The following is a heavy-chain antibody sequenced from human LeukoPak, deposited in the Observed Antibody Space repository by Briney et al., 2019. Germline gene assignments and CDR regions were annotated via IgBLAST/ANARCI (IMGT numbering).Heavy chain of an antibody. Sequence: ASVKVSCKASGGTFSSYAISWVRQAPGQGLEWMGWISAYNGNTNYAQKLQGRVTMTTDTSTSTAYMELRSLRSDDTAVYYCARDPHYAKYGMDVWGRGTTVTVSS. CDR2: ISAYNGNT. CDR3: ARDPHYAKYGMDV. J-gene: IGHJ6*02. D-gene: IGHD4-17*01. V-gene: IGHV1-18*01. CDR1: GGTFSSYA.